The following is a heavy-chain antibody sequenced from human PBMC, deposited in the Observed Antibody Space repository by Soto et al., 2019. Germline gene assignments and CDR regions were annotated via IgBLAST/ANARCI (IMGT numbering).Heavy chain of an antibody. CDR1: GGSISSGYYY. CDR2: IYYSGTT. D-gene: IGHD2-2*01. V-gene: IGHV4-31*03. J-gene: IGHJ5*02. Sequence: SETLSLTCSVSGGSISSGYYYWSWIRQHPGKGLEWIGYIYYSGTTYYNPSLKSRVTISVDTSKNQFSLKLSSVSAADTALYYCARCSLVVVPAPGFDPWGRGTLVTVSS. CDR3: ARCSLVVVPAPGFDP.